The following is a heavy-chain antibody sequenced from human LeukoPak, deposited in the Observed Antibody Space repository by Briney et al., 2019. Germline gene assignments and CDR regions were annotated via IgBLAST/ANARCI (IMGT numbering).Heavy chain of an antibody. V-gene: IGHV3-66*01. Sequence: GGSLRLSCAASGFTVSSNYMSWVRQAPGKGLEWVSVIYSGGSTYYADSVKGRFTISRDNSKNTLYLQMNSLRAEDAAVYYCARDNYYYGMDVWGQGTTVTVSS. CDR3: ARDNYYYGMDV. CDR2: IYSGGST. CDR1: GFTVSSNY. J-gene: IGHJ6*02.